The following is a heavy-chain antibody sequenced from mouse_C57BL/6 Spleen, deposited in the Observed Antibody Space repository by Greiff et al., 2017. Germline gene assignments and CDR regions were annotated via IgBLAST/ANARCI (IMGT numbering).Heavy chain of an antibody. J-gene: IGHJ3*01. D-gene: IGHD3-1*01. Sequence: VKLVESGPELVKPGASVQFSCKASGYAFSSSWMNWVKQRPGKGLAWLGGISPGNGDTNYNRKFKGKATLTADKSSSTAYIQLSSLTSEDSAVYFCARGLLGWFAYGGQGTLVTVSA. CDR3: ARGLLGWFAY. CDR1: GYAFSSSW. CDR2: ISPGNGDT. V-gene: IGHV1-82*01.